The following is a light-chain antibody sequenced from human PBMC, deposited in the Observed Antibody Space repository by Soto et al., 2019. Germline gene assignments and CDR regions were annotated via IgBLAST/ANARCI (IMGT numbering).Light chain of an antibody. Sequence: EIVLTQSPGTLSLSPGERATLSCRASQSVSSIDLAWYQQRPGQAPRLLIYGASSRATGIPDRFSGSGSGTDFTLSISRLEPEDFAVYYCQHYGSSSWTFGQGTKVDIK. J-gene: IGKJ1*01. CDR1: QSVSSID. CDR3: QHYGSSSWT. CDR2: GAS. V-gene: IGKV3-20*01.